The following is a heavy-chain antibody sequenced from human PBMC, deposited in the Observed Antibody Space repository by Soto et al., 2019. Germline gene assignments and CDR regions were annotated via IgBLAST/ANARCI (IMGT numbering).Heavy chain of an antibody. Sequence: QVQLVQSGAEVKRPGSSVKVSCKASGGAFNNYAIYWVRQAPGQGLEWLGTIVPVFPSVYYAPRFQGRLTITADGSTDTVYMMLTSLKSEGTAVYYCAREMPSTAAAYFYYGLNVLGQGTSVTFS. V-gene: IGHV1-69*18. J-gene: IGHJ6*02. CDR2: IVPVFPSV. D-gene: IGHD6-13*01. CDR3: AREMPSTAAAYFYYGLNV. CDR1: GGAFNNYA.